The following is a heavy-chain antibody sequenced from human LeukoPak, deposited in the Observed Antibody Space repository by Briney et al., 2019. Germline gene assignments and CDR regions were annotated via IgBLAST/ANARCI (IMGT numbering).Heavy chain of an antibody. J-gene: IGHJ4*02. CDR2: INPSIGTT. CDR1: GYTFTSYY. V-gene: IGHV1-46*01. CDR3: AKIVGASNGYFDY. D-gene: IGHD1-26*01. Sequence: ASVKVSCKASGYTFTSYYMHWVRQAPGQGLEWMGIINPSIGTTSYAQKFQGRVTMTRDTSTTTVYMELSSLRSEDTAVYYCAKIVGASNGYFDYWGQGTPVTVSS.